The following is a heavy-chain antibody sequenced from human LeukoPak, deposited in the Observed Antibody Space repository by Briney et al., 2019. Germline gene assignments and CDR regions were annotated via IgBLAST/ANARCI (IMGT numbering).Heavy chain of an antibody. V-gene: IGHV3-23*01. CDR2: ISGSGGST. D-gene: IGHD3-3*01. Sequence: GGSLRLSCAASGFTFSSYAMSLVRQAPGKGLEWVSAISGSGGSTYYADSVKGRFTISRDNSKNTLYLQMNSLRAEDTAVYYCAKVPISPNFWSGYYDAFDIWGQGTMVTVSS. J-gene: IGHJ3*02. CDR1: GFTFSSYA. CDR3: AKVPISPNFWSGYYDAFDI.